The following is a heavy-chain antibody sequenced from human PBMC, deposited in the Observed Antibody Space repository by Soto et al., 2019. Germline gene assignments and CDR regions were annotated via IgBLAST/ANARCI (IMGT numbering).Heavy chain of an antibody. J-gene: IGHJ6*02. CDR2: ISSSSSTI. CDR3: ARDHATIFGVAYYGMDV. Sequence: PGGSLRLSCAASGFTFSSYSMNWVRQAPGKGLEWVSYISSSSSTIYYADSVKGRFTISRVNAKNSLYLQMNSLRDEDTAVYYCARDHATIFGVAYYGMDVWGQGTTVTVSS. CDR1: GFTFSSYS. V-gene: IGHV3-48*02. D-gene: IGHD3-3*01.